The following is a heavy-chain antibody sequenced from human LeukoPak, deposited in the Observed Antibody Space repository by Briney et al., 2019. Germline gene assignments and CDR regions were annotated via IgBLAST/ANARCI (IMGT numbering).Heavy chain of an antibody. J-gene: IGHJ4*02. CDR2: IYPGDSDT. D-gene: IGHD5-24*01. CDR1: GYSFTSYW. Sequence: HGESLKISRKGSGYSFTSYWIGWVRQMPGKGLEWMGIIYPGDSDTRYSPSFQGQVTISADKSISTAYLQWSSLKASDTAMYYCARSLGSHNYQPHCFDYWGQGTLVTVSS. CDR3: ARSLGSHNYQPHCFDY. V-gene: IGHV5-51*01.